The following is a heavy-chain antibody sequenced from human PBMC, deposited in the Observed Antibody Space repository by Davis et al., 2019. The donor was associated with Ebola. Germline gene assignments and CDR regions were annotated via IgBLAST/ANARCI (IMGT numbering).Heavy chain of an antibody. CDR3: ALREDGYDEIFGYYYGMGV. D-gene: IGHD5-12*01. J-gene: IGHJ6*02. Sequence: SVKVSCKASGDTFSSYAISWVRQAPGHGLEWVGGIIPTFGTAVYAQKFQGRVTITADESTRTVYMELSSLRSEDTAVYYCALREDGYDEIFGYYYGMGVWGQGTTVTVSS. V-gene: IGHV1-69*13. CDR1: GDTFSSYA. CDR2: IIPTFGTA.